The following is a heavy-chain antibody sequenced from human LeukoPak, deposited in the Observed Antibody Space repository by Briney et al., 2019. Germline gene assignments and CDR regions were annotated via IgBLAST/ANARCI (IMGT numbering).Heavy chain of an antibody. Sequence: PSETLSLTCTVSGGSISSSSYYWGWIRQPPGKGLEWIGSIYYSGSTYYNPSLKSRVTISVDTSKNQFSLKLSSVTAADTAVYYCARTGWRAPVGYWGQGTLVTVSS. CDR2: IYYSGST. D-gene: IGHD6-19*01. J-gene: IGHJ4*02. CDR3: ARTGWRAPVGY. V-gene: IGHV4-39*07. CDR1: GGSISSSSYY.